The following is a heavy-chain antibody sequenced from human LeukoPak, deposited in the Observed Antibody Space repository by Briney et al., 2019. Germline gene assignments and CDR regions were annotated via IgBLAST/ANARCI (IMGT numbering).Heavy chain of an antibody. CDR1: GVSISSSSYY. CDR2: IYYSGST. D-gene: IGHD6-6*01. CDR3: ARLYSSSCFDY. Sequence: AETLSLTCTVSGVSISSSSYYWGWIRQPPGKGLEWIGSIYYSGSTYYTPSLKSRVTISVDTSKNQFSLKLSSVTAADTAVYYRARLYSSSCFDYWGQGTLVTVSS. V-gene: IGHV4-39*01. J-gene: IGHJ4*02.